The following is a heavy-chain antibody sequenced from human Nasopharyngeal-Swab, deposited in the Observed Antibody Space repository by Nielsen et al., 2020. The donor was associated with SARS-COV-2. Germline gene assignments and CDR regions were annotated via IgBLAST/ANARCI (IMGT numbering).Heavy chain of an antibody. CDR1: GGSISSSSYY. V-gene: IGHV4-39*01. CDR3: ATFDYYDSS. CDR2: IYYSGST. Sequence: ETLSLTCTVSGGSISSSSYYWGWIRQPPGKGLEGIGGIYYSGSTYYNPSLKSRVTISVDTSKNQFSLKLSSVTAADTAVYYCATFDYYDSSWGQGTLVTVSS. D-gene: IGHD3-22*01. J-gene: IGHJ4*02.